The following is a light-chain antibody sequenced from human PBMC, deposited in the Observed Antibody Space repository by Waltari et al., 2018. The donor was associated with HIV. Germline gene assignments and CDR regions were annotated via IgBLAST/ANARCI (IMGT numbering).Light chain of an antibody. V-gene: IGLV1-51*02. CDR2: ENN. J-gene: IGLJ3*02. Sequence: QSVLTPPPSVSAAPGQKGTFSCSGSTSNIGDNYVSWYRQLPGTAPKLLIYENNKRPSGIPDRFSGSKSGTSATLGITGLQTGDEADYYCGTWDSNLSAWVFGGGTKLTVL. CDR3: GTWDSNLSAWV. CDR1: TSNIGDNY.